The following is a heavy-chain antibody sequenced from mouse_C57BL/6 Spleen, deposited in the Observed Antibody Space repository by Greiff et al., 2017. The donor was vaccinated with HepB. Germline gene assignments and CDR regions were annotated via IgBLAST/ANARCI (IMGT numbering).Heavy chain of an antibody. CDR3: ATPAQATNY. J-gene: IGHJ2*01. CDR2: INPYNGGT. CDR1: GYTFTDYY. V-gene: IGHV1-19*01. Sequence: EVQLVESGPVLVKPGASVKMSCKASGYTFTDYYMNWVKQSHGKSLEWIGVINPYNGGTSYNQKFKGKATLTVDKSSSTAYMELNSLTSEDSAVYYCATPAQATNYWGQGTTLTVSS. D-gene: IGHD3-2*02.